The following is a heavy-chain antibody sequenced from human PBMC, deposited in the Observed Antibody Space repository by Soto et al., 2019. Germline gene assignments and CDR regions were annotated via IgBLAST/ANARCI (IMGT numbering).Heavy chain of an antibody. J-gene: IGHJ4*02. CDR1: GFTFSHYG. CDR2: ISYDGTNK. Sequence: SLRLSCAASGFTFSHYGMHWVRQAPGKGLEWVAVISYDGTNKYYTDSVKGRFTITRDNSKNTLYLQMNSLRAEDTAVYYCAKDSHYDILTGYFDYWGQGTLVTVSS. V-gene: IGHV3-30*18. CDR3: AKDSHYDILTGYFDY. D-gene: IGHD3-9*01.